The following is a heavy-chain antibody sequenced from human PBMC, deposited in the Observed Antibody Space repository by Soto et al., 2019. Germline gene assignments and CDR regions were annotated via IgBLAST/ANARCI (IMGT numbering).Heavy chain of an antibody. D-gene: IGHD3-16*02. V-gene: IGHV1-3*01. CDR1: GYSFMTYG. Sequence: QAQLVQSGAEVKKPGASVKVSCQTSGYSFMTYGLHWVRQAPGQRLEWMGSINPGSGNAEYSEKLQGRLTITRDTSARTVHMELTSLASEDTAVYYCARVRMLWYGEFSYWGQGTLVTVSA. CDR3: ARVRMLWYGEFSY. J-gene: IGHJ4*02. CDR2: INPGSGNA.